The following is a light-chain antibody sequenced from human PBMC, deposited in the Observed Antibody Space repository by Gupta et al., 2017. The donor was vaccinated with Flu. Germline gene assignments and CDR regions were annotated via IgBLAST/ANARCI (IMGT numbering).Light chain of an antibody. CDR3: GSYTSSSTLV. CDR2: EVS. CDR1: SSDVGGYNF. Sequence: TSSDVGGYNFVSWYQQHPGKAPKLMIYEVSNRPSGVSNRFSGSKSGNTASLTISGPQTEDEADYYCGSYTSSSTLVFGGGSKLTVL. V-gene: IGLV2-14*01. J-gene: IGLJ3*02.